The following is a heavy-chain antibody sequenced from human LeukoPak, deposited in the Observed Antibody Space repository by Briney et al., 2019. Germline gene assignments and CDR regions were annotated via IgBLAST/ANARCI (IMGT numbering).Heavy chain of an antibody. J-gene: IGHJ4*02. CDR3: ARGPRGYSGYDNNFDY. CDR2: IYYSGST. Sequence: SQTLSLTCTVSGGSISSGGYYWSWIRQHPGKGLEWIGYIYYSGSTYYNPSLKSRVTISVDTSKNQFSLKLSSVTAADTAVYYCARGPRGYSGYDNNFDYWGQGTLVTVSS. D-gene: IGHD5-12*01. V-gene: IGHV4-31*03. CDR1: GGSISSGGYY.